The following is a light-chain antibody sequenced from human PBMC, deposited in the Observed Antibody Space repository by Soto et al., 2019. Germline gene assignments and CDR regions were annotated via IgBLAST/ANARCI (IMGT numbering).Light chain of an antibody. J-gene: IGLJ2*01. CDR2: EVS. V-gene: IGLV2-23*02. CDR1: SSDVGSYNL. Sequence: QSALTQPASVSGSPGQSITISCTGTSSDVGSYNLVSWYQQHPGKAPKLMIDEVSKRPSGVSNRFSGSKSGNTASLTISGLQAEDEADYYCCSSAGSSTLVVFGGGTKLTVL. CDR3: CSSAGSSTLVV.